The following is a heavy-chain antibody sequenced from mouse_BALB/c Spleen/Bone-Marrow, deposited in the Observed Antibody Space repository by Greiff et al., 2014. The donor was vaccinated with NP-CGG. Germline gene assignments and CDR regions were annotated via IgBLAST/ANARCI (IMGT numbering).Heavy chain of an antibody. Sequence: GSELVRPGTSVKLSCKASGYTFTSYWMHWVKQRPGQGLEWIGNIYPGSGSTNYDEKFKSKATLTVDTSSSTAYMQLSSLTSEDSAVYYCTRSPITTVVAETMDYWGQGTSVTVSS. CDR1: GYTFTSYW. CDR2: IYPGSGST. D-gene: IGHD1-1*01. J-gene: IGHJ4*01. V-gene: IGHV1S22*01. CDR3: TRSPITTVVAETMDY.